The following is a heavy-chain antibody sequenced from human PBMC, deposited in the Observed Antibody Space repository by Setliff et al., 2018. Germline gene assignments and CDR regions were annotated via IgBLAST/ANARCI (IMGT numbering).Heavy chain of an antibody. CDR1: GFTFSKYA. CDR3: ARDPNGDYVGAFDP. D-gene: IGHD4-17*01. Sequence: GESLKISCQTSGFTFSKYAVTWVRQAPGKGLEWVSSIHVSGGSTYYADSVKGRFTISRDNSRNTLYLQMNSLRAEDTASYYCARDPNGDYVGAFDPWGQGILVTVSS. V-gene: IGHV3-23*01. J-gene: IGHJ5*02. CDR2: IHVSGGST.